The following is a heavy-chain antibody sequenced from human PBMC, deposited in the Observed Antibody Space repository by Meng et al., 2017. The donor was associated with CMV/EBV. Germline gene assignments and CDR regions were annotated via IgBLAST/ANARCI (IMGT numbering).Heavy chain of an antibody. CDR3: ARLQLGYCSSTSCYTRKLKYYYYGMDV. J-gene: IGHJ6*02. CDR1: GGSFSGYY. CDR2: INHSGST. D-gene: IGHD2-2*02. V-gene: IGHV4-34*01. Sequence: GSLRLSCAVYGGSFSGYYWSWIRQPPGKGLEWIGEINHSGSTNYTPSLKSRVTISVDTSKNQFSLKLSSVTAADTAVYYCARLQLGYCSSTSCYTRKLKYYYYGMDVWGQGTTVTVSS.